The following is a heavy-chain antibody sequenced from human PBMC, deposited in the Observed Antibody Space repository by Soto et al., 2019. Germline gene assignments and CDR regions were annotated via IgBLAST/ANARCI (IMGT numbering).Heavy chain of an antibody. CDR2: ISAYNGNT. V-gene: IGHV1-18*04. J-gene: IGHJ5*02. CDR3: ARNNWNYYWWFDP. D-gene: IGHD1-7*01. Sequence: ASVKVSCKASSDTFPSYGINWVRQAPGQGLEWMGWISAYNGNTNYAQKLQGRVTMTTDTSTSTAYMELRSLRSDGTAVYYCARNNWNYYWWFDPWGQGTLVTVSS. CDR1: SDTFPSYG.